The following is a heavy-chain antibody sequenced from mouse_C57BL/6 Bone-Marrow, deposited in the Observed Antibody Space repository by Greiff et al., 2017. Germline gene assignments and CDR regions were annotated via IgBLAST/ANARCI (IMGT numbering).Heavy chain of an antibody. V-gene: IGHV1-53*01. D-gene: IGHD1-1*01. CDR3: ARSDYYGSPFAY. CDR2: INPSNGGT. Sequence: QVQLQQSGTELVKPGASVKLSCKASGYTFTSYWMHWVKQRPGQGLEWIGNINPSNGGTNYNEKFKSKATLTVDKSSSTAYMQLSSLTSEDSAVYYWARSDYYGSPFAYWGQGTLVTVSA. CDR1: GYTFTSYW. J-gene: IGHJ3*01.